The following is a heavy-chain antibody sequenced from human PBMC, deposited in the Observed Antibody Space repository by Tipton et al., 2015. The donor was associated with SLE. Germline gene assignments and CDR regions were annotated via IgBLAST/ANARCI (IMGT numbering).Heavy chain of an antibody. CDR2: IYYNGRT. CDR3: ARLRVVYGFHGLDY. V-gene: IGHV4-59*01. D-gene: IGHD2-8*02. CDR1: GDSITSYY. J-gene: IGHJ4*02. Sequence: TLSLTCTVSGDSITSYYWNWIRQPPGKGLEWIGYIYYNGRTNYSPSLKSRVTLSVDTSKNQFSLTLSSVTAADTAVYYCARLRVVYGFHGLDYWGQGTLVTVSS.